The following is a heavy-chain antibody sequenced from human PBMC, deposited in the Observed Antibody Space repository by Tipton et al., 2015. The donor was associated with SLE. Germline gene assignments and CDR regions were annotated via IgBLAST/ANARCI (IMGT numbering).Heavy chain of an antibody. CDR2: IFNSGLT. J-gene: IGHJ6*02. D-gene: IGHD2-21*02. CDR1: GYSISSINW. Sequence: TLSLTCAVSGYSISSINWWGWIRQPPGKGLEWIGYIFNSGLTYYNPSLKSRVTVSVDTSRNQFSLELSSVTAVDTAVYYCARGMVTWRGAILGVDVWGQGTTVNVSS. V-gene: IGHV4-28*03. CDR3: ARGMVTWRGAILGVDV.